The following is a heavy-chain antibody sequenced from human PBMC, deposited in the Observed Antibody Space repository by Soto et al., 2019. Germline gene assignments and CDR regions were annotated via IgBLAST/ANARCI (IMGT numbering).Heavy chain of an antibody. CDR2: IYSDGSRT. CDR1: GFTFSSYW. V-gene: IGHV3-74*01. Sequence: EVQLVESGGGLVQPGGSLRLSCAASGFTFSSYWMHWVRQAPGKGLVWVSRIYSDGSRTSDADSVKGRFTISRDNAKNTLYLQMDSLSPEDTAVYYCARGAGGYYYMDVWGKGTTVTVSS. J-gene: IGHJ6*03. CDR3: ARGAGGYYYMDV. D-gene: IGHD3-10*01.